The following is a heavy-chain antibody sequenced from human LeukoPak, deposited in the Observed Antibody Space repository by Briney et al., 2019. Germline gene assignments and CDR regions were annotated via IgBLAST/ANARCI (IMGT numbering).Heavy chain of an antibody. J-gene: IGHJ5*02. D-gene: IGHD2-21*02. CDR1: GYTFTAFY. CDR2: INPKNGGT. V-gene: IGHV1-2*02. Sequence: GASVKVSCKASGYTFTAFYMHWLRQAPGQGLEWMGWINPKNGGTRFAQKFQGRVTMTRDTSISTAYMELNSLRSDDTAVYYCATKKTPLYCGGDCYSGLGWFDPWGQGTLITVSS. CDR3: ATKKTPLYCGGDCYSGLGWFDP.